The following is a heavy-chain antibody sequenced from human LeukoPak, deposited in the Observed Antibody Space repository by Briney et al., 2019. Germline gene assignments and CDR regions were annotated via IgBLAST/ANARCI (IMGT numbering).Heavy chain of an antibody. CDR2: ISYDGSNK. CDR3: ARESSYYDFWSGYRNWFDP. J-gene: IGHJ5*02. Sequence: GGPLRLSCAASGFTFSSYAMHWVRQAPGKGLEWVAVISYDGSNKYYADSVKGRFTISRDNSKNTLYLQMNSLRAEDTAVYYCARESSYYDFWSGYRNWFDPWGQGTLVTVSS. CDR1: GFTFSSYA. D-gene: IGHD3-3*01. V-gene: IGHV3-30*01.